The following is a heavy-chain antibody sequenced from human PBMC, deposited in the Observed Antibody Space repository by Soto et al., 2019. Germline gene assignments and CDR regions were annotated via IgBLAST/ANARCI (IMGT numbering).Heavy chain of an antibody. CDR2: INSVSGGT. Sequence: QVQLVQSGAEVNQPGAAVRVSCKASGNTDTIYFIHWLRQAPGQGPEWLGWINSVSGGTNYAHNFLGRVTMTRDRSTTTAFMELRGLRSDDTAVYYCARGGSYYALWGQGTLVTVSS. D-gene: IGHD1-26*01. CDR3: ARGGSYYAL. CDR1: GNTDTIYF. V-gene: IGHV1-2*02. J-gene: IGHJ4*02.